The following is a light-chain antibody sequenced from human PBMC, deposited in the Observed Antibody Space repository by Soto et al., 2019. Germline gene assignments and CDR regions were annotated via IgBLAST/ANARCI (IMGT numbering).Light chain of an antibody. CDR2: AAS. J-gene: IGKJ1*01. V-gene: IGKV1-9*01. CDR3: QQYNSYSPT. CDR1: QGIARY. Sequence: DIQLTQSPSFLSASVGDRVTITCRASQGIARYFAWYQQKAGKAPKLLIHAASTLQSGVSSRFSGSGSGTEFTLTISSLQPEDFATYYCQQYNSYSPTFGQGTKVDIK.